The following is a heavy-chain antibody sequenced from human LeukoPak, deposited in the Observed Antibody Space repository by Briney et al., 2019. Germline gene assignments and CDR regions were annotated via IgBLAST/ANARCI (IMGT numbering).Heavy chain of an antibody. CDR2: IYYSGST. J-gene: IGHJ4*02. CDR1: GFTFSSHAMN. Sequence: TLRLSCAASGFTFSSHAMNWVRQAPGKGLEWIGSIYYSGSTYYNPSLTSRVTISVDTSKNQFSLKLSSVTAAGTAVYYCARHEFGWAAAGDFDYWGQGTLVTVSS. CDR3: ARHEFGWAAAGDFDY. D-gene: IGHD6-13*01. V-gene: IGHV4-30-2*03.